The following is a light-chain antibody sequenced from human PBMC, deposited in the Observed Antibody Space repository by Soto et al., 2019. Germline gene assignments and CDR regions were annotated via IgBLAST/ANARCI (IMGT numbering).Light chain of an antibody. J-gene: IGKJ1*01. Sequence: EIVLTQSPGTLSLSPGERATLSCRASQSVGSNYLAWYQQNPGQAPRLLIYGASSRATGTPDRFSGSGSGTDFTLTISRLEPEDFAVYHCQQYITAPETFGQGTKVEIK. V-gene: IGKV3-20*01. CDR1: QSVGSNY. CDR3: QQYITAPET. CDR2: GAS.